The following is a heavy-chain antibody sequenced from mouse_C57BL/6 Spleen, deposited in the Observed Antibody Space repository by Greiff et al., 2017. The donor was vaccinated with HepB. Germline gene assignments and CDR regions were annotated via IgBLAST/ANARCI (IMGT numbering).Heavy chain of an antibody. CDR1: GYTFTDYE. CDR3: TRGRGFAY. J-gene: IGHJ3*01. Sequence: QVQLQQSGAELVRPGASVTLSCKASGYTFTDYEMHWVRQTPVHGLEWIGAIDPETGGTAYNQKFKGKAILTADKSSSTAYMELRGLTSDDSAVYYCTRGRGFAYWGQGTLVTVAA. CDR2: IDPETGGT. V-gene: IGHV1-15*01.